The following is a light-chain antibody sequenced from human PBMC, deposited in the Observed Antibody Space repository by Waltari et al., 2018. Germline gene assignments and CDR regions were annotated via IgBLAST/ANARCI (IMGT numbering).Light chain of an antibody. V-gene: IGLV2-14*01. Sequence: QSALTPPASVSGSPGQSIPTSCTGTSSDIGGYNYVSWYQQHPGKAPKLMIFDVARWPSGVSNRFSGSKSGNTASLTISGLQAEDEADYYCASYTTTRTVVFGGGTKVTVL. CDR3: ASYTTTRTVV. CDR1: SSDIGGYNY. J-gene: IGLJ2*01. CDR2: DVA.